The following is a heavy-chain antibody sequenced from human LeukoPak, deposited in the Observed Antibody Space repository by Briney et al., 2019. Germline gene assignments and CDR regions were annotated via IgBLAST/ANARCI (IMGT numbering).Heavy chain of an antibody. V-gene: IGHV3-23*01. CDR2: ICGGGATT. J-gene: IGHJ6*02. CDR1: GFTFSSYA. Sequence: VGSLRLSCAASGFTFSSYAMSWVRQAPGKGREWVSTICGGGATTYYVDSVQGRFTISRDNSQNTLSLQINSLRAEDTAIYYCSRLRGYRRSYPNVMAGWGQGTPVTV. D-gene: IGHD5-12*01. CDR3: SRLRGYRRSYPNVMAG.